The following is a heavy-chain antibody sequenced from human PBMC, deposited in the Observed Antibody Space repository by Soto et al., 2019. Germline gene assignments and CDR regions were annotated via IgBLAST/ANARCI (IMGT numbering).Heavy chain of an antibody. Sequence: ASVKVSCKASGGTFSSYTISWVRQAPGQGLEWMGRIIAFNGNTNYAQKLQGRVTMTTDTSTSTAYMELRSLRSDDTAVYYCARDPRKADFWSGYYTRYFDYWGQGTLVTVSS. D-gene: IGHD3-3*01. CDR2: IIAFNGNT. V-gene: IGHV1-18*01. J-gene: IGHJ4*02. CDR3: ARDPRKADFWSGYYTRYFDY. CDR1: GGTFSSYT.